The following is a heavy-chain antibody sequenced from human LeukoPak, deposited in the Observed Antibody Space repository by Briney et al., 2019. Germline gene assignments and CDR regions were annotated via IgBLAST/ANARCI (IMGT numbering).Heavy chain of an antibody. CDR3: ARDAYRYENDGFFDN. CDR1: GFTVSSDY. V-gene: IGHV3-53*01. D-gene: IGHD3-10*01. CDR2: IYSGGNT. Sequence: PGGSLRLSCAASGFTVSSDYMAWVRQAPGKGLDWVSIIYSGGNTYCADSVKGRFTISRDNSKNMLYLQMNNLRAEDTAVYYCARDAYRYENDGFFDNWGQGTLVTVSS. J-gene: IGHJ4*02.